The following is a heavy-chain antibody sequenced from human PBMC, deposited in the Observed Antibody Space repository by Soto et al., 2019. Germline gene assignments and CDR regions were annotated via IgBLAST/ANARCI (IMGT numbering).Heavy chain of an antibody. V-gene: IGHV5-51*01. CDR2: IYPGDSDT. J-gene: IGHJ6*02. Sequence: PGESLKLSCKGSGYSFTSYWIGWVRQLPGKGLEWMGIIYPGDSDTRYSPSFQGQVTISADKSISTAYLQWSSLKASDTAMYYCARRHYDGLAGMDVWGQGTTVTVSS. CDR3: ARRHYDGLAGMDV. CDR1: GYSFTSYW. D-gene: IGHD3-10*01.